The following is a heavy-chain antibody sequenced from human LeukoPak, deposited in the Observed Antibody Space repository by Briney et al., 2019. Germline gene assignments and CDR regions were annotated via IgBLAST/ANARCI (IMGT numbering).Heavy chain of an antibody. V-gene: IGHV4-4*02. Sequence: SGTLSLTCAVSGGSINSSNWWSWVRQPPGKGLEWIGEIYHSGSTNYNPSLKSRVTISVDKSKNQFSLKLSSVTAADTAMYYCAKMRGDTTSWYDLLKREFDSWGQGTLVTVSS. J-gene: IGHJ4*02. CDR3: AKMRGDTTSWYDLLKREFDS. CDR2: IYHSGST. CDR1: GGSINSSNW. D-gene: IGHD6-13*01.